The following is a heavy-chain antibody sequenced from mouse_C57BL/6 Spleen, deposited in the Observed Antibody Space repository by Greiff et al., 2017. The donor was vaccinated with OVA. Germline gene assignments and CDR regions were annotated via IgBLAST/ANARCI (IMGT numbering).Heavy chain of an antibody. V-gene: IGHV1-15*01. CDR3: TRSIDY. CDR2: IDPETGGT. J-gene: IGHJ2*01. Sequence: VQLQESGAELVRPGASVTLSCKASGYTFTDYEMHWVKQTPVHGLEWIGAIDPETGGTAYNQKFKGKAILTADKSSSTAYMELRSLTSEDSAVYYCTRSIDYWGQGTTLTVSS. CDR1: GYTFTDYE.